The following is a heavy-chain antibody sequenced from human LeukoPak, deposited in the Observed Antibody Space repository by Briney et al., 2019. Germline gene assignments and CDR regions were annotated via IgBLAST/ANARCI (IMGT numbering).Heavy chain of an antibody. Sequence: GASVKVSCKASGYTFTSYGISWVRQAPGQGLEWMGGIIPIFGTANYAQKFQGRVTITADESTSTAYMELSSLRSEDTAVYYCARVGLRAKDAFDIWGQGTMVTVSS. CDR2: IIPIFGTA. D-gene: IGHD5-12*01. CDR3: ARVGLRAKDAFDI. J-gene: IGHJ3*02. CDR1: GYTFTSYG. V-gene: IGHV1-69*13.